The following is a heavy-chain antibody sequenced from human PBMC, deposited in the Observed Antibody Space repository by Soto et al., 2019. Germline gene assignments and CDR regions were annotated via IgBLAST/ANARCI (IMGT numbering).Heavy chain of an antibody. J-gene: IGHJ4*02. CDR3: ARDSSPYYDFWSGFYTYFDY. CDR2: ISGSGGST. D-gene: IGHD3-3*01. V-gene: IGHV3-23*01. Sequence: PGGSLRLSCAASGFTFSSYAMSWVRQAPGKGLEWVSAISGSGGSTYYADSVKGRFTISRDNAKKTLYLQMNSLRADDTAVYYCARDSSPYYDFWSGFYTYFDYWGQGALVTVSS. CDR1: GFTFSSYA.